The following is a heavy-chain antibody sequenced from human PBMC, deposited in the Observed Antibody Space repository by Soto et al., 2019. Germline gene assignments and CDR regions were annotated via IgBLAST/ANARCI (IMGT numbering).Heavy chain of an antibody. J-gene: IGHJ6*01. Sequence: QVQLVQSGAEVKKPGASVKVSCRASGYTFTSYVISWVRQAPGQGLEWMGWISAYNGNTNFAQKLQGRVTMTTETSTSTAYMELRSLRSDDTAVYYCARVVATVAGPYGMDVWGQGTTVTVSS. D-gene: IGHD6-19*01. V-gene: IGHV1-18*01. CDR3: ARVVATVAGPYGMDV. CDR1: GYTFTSYV. CDR2: ISAYNGNT.